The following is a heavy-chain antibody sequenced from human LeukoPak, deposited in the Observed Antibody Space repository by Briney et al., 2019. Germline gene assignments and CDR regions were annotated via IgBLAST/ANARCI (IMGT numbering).Heavy chain of an antibody. J-gene: IGHJ6*02. Sequence: GESLKISCKGSGYSFTSYWIAWVRQMPGKGLGWMGIIYPGDSDTRYSPSFQGQVTISADKSISTAYLQWSSLKASDTAMYYCARHVTIYTADYYYYGMDVWGQGTTVTVSS. V-gene: IGHV5-51*01. CDR3: ARHVTIYTADYYYYGMDV. CDR1: GYSFTSYW. CDR2: IYPGDSDT. D-gene: IGHD3-3*01.